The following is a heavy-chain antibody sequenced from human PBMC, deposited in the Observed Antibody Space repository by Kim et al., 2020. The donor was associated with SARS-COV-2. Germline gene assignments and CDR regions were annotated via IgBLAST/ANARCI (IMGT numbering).Heavy chain of an antibody. CDR2: IYYSGST. D-gene: IGHD1-26*01. J-gene: IGHJ4*01. Sequence: SETLSLTCTVSGGSISSSSYYWGWIRQPPGKGLEWIGSIYYSGSTYYSPSLKSLVTMSVDTSKNQFSLRLSSVTAADTAFYYCARDLMGATSGPFDYWG. CDR3: ARDLMGATSGPFDY. CDR1: GGSISSSSYY. V-gene: IGHV4-39*07.